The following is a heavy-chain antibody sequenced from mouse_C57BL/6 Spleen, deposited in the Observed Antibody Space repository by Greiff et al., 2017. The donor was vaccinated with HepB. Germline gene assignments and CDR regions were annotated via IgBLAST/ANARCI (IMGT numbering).Heavy chain of an antibody. CDR2: INYDGSST. J-gene: IGHJ1*03. CDR3: ARAPGTWWYFDV. CDR1: GFTFSDYY. D-gene: IGHD4-1*01. V-gene: IGHV5-16*01. Sequence: EVKVVESEGGLVQPGSSMKLSCTASGFTFSDYYMAWVRQVPEKGLEWVANINYDGSSTYYLDSLKSRFIISRDNAKNILYLQMSSLKSEDTATYYCARAPGTWWYFDVWGTGTTVTVSS.